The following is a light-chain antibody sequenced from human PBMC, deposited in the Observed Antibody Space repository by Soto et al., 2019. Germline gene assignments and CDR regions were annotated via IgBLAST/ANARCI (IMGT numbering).Light chain of an antibody. J-gene: IGKJ4*01. CDR3: QQYSSYSPLT. V-gene: IGKV1-9*01. CDR2: AAS. Sequence: IQLTQSPSSLSASVGDRVTITCLASQGIGSYLAWYQQKPGEAPKLLIFAASTLQSGVPSRFSGSGAGTEFTLTISSLQADDFATYYCQQYSSYSPLTFGGGTKVDIK. CDR1: QGIGSY.